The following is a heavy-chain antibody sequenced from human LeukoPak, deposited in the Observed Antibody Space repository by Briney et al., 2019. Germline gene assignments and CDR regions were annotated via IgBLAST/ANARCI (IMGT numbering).Heavy chain of an antibody. Sequence: SETLSLTCAVYGGSFSGYYWSWIRQHPGKGLEWIGYIYYSGSTYYNPSLKSRVTISVDTSKNQFSLKLSSVTAADTAVYYCARSLDTSYALYYYYYGMDVWGQGTTVTVSS. J-gene: IGHJ6*02. D-gene: IGHD2-2*01. CDR2: IYYSGST. V-gene: IGHV4-31*11. CDR1: GGSFSGYY. CDR3: ARSLDTSYALYYYYYGMDV.